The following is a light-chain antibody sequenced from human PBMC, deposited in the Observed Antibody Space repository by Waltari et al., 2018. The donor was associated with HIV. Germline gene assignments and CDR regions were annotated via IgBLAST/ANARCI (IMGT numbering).Light chain of an antibody. V-gene: IGLV3-1*01. CDR1: KLGAKY. CDR2: QDS. Sequence: SYELTQPPSVSVSPGQTDSITCPGDKLGAKYACWYQQKPGQSPVLVIYQDSKRPSGIPERFSGSNSGNTATLTISGTQAMDEADYYCQAWDSSTEVVFGGGTKLTVL. CDR3: QAWDSSTEVV. J-gene: IGLJ2*01.